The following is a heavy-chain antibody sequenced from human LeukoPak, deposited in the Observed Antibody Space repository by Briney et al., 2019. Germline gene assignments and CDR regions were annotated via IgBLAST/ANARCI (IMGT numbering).Heavy chain of an antibody. CDR2: ISSESVRT. CDR3: AKDILTGYFTYYFDY. D-gene: IGHD3-9*01. J-gene: IGHJ4*02. V-gene: IGHV3-23*01. Sequence: GGSLRLSCAASGFTFSGYAMSWVRQGPGKGLEWVSGISSESVRTYYADSVKGRFTISRDNSKNTLYLQMNSLRAEDTAVYYCAKDILTGYFTYYFDYWGQGTLVTVSS. CDR1: GFTFSGYA.